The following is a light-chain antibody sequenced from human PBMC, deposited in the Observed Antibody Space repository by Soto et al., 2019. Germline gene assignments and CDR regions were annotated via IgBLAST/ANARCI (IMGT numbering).Light chain of an antibody. CDR1: QSISRL. V-gene: IGKV1-5*01. J-gene: IGKJ4*01. CDR2: DAS. Sequence: DIQMTQSPYTVSTSVGDRVTITCRASQSISRLLAWNQQKPGKAPKLLIYDASSLESGVPSRFSGSGSGTEFTLTISSLQSEDFAVYSSKVYYNWPLAFGGGTKVDI. CDR3: KVYYNWPLA.